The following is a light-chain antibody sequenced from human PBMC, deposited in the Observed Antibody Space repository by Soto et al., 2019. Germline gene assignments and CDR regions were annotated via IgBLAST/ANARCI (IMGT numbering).Light chain of an antibody. V-gene: IGKV3-20*01. CDR3: HQYGSSPRT. CDR1: QSGNGIY. J-gene: IGKJ1*01. CDR2: GAS. Sequence: ELVLTQSPGTLSLSPGERATLSCRASQSGNGIYLAWYQQKPGQAPSRLMYGASSRATGIPDMFSGSGSRTDFTRTISRLEPEDFAVYYCHQYGSSPRTFGQGTKVEIK.